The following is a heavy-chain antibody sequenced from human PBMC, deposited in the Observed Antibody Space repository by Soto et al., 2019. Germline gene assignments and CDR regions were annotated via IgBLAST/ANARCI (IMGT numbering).Heavy chain of an antibody. CDR1: GYTFSSYY. J-gene: IGHJ4*02. CDR3: ARDLASETGNTY. CDR2: INPNGGTT. D-gene: IGHD1-7*01. Sequence: ASVKVSCKASGYTFSSYYIHWVRQAPGQGLEWMGVINPNGGTTGYAQKFQGRVTVTRDTSTTTVYMELSSLRSEDTAVYFCARDLASETGNTYWGQGTLVTVS. V-gene: IGHV1-46*01.